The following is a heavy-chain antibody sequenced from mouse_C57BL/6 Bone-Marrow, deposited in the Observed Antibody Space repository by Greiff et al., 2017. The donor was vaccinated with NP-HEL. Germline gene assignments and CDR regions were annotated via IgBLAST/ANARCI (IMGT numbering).Heavy chain of an antibody. CDR1: GYTFTSYG. CDR2: IYPRSGNT. CDR3: AIGGWVLEPWFAY. J-gene: IGHJ3*01. V-gene: IGHV1-81*01. D-gene: IGHD2-3*01. Sequence: VQLQQSGAELARPGASVKLSCKASGYTFTSYGISWVKQRTGQGLEWIGEIYPRSGNTYYNETFKGKGTLTADKSSSTTYMELRSLTSEDSAVYVCAIGGWVLEPWFAYWGQGTLVTVSA.